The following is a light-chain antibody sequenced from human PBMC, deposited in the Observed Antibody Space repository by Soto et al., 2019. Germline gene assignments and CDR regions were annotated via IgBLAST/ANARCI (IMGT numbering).Light chain of an antibody. CDR3: QQYENSVMYT. CDR2: DVS. CDR1: QSVRSSF. J-gene: IGKJ2*01. V-gene: IGKV3-20*01. Sequence: EIVLTQSPGTLSLSPGERATLSCRASQSVRSSFFAWYQQKPGQAPRLLIYDVSVRATGIPDRFSGSGSGTDFTLTITRLEPEAFAVDYCQQYENSVMYTFGQGTKLEIK.